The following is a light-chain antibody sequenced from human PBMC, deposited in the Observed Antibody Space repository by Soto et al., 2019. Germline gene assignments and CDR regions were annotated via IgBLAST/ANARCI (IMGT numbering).Light chain of an antibody. J-gene: IGKJ1*01. CDR2: DXS. V-gene: IGKV1-39*01. Sequence: IHMTQSPYSLSAYVADRVTMTXRASPSITMYLNWYRQQSGXAPDXXXXDXSTLVSGVPTRFTGSGSWTDFTLNITSLPPKDSIPYYCRQSYNTPQTLGQGTKVDI. CDR3: RQSYNTPQT. CDR1: PSITMY.